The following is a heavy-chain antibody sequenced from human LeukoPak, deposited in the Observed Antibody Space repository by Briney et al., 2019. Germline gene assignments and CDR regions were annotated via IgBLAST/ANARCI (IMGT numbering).Heavy chain of an antibody. D-gene: IGHD4-17*01. Sequence: GGSLRLSCAASGFTFSSYCMHWVRQAPGKGLEWVSIISFDGSNKYSADSVKGRFTISRDNAKNSLYLQMTNLRAGDTAVYFCARDRRYGDYPYFFDSWGQGTLVTVSS. CDR3: ARDRRYGDYPYFFDS. J-gene: IGHJ4*02. CDR2: ISFDGSNK. V-gene: IGHV3-30*03. CDR1: GFTFSSYC.